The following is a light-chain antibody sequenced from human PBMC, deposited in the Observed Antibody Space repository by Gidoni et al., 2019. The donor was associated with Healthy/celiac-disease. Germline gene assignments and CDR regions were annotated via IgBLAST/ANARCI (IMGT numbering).Light chain of an antibody. V-gene: IGKV1-39*01. J-gene: IGKJ4*01. Sequence: DIQMTQSPSSLSASVGDRVTITCRASQSISSYLNWYQQKPGKAPKLLIYAASSLQSGVPSRFRGSGSGTDFTLTISSLQPEDFATYYCQQSYSTPHLTFGGGTKVEIK. CDR1: QSISSY. CDR3: QQSYSTPHLT. CDR2: AAS.